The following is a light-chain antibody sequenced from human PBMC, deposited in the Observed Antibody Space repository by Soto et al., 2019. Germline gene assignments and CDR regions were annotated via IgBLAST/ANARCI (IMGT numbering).Light chain of an antibody. Sequence: GFNYVSWYQQRPGKAPKLIIYGVGNRPSGLSNRFSGSKSGNTASLTISGVQAEDEADYYCSSFTSRDTVLFGGGTKSPS. CDR2: GVG. J-gene: IGLJ2*01. CDR1: GFNY. CDR3: SSFTSRDTVL. V-gene: IGLV2-14*01.